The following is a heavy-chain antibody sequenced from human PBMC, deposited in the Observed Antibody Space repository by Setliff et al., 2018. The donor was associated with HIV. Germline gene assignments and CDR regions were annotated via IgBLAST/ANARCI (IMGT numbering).Heavy chain of an antibody. Sequence: SETLSLTCTVSGGSISSYYWGWIRQPAGKGLEWIGHIYTSGSTNYNPSLKSRVTMSVDTSKNQFSLQLSSVTAADTAVYYCARDVPWGDYYYYMDVWGKGTTVTVSS. CDR3: ARDVPWGDYYYYMDV. J-gene: IGHJ6*03. V-gene: IGHV4-4*07. CDR2: IYTSGST. CDR1: GGSISSYY. D-gene: IGHD3-16*01.